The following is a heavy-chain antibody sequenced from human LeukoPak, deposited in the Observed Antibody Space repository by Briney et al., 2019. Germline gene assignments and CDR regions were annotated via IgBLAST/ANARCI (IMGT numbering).Heavy chain of an antibody. CDR2: VNAYTGKT. V-gene: IGHV1-8*01. J-gene: IGHJ4*02. Sequence: GASVKVSCKASGYRFISSDINWVRQAPGQGLEWMGRVNAYTGKTTYAQKFQGRVTLTRSTSLTTAYMELTSLTSDETAVYLCARGETPTSPVDFWGQGTLVTVSS. CDR1: GYRFISSD. CDR3: ARGETPTSPVDF.